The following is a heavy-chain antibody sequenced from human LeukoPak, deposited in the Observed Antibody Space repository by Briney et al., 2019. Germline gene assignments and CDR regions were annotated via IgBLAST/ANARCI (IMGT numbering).Heavy chain of an antibody. CDR1: GGSFSGYY. D-gene: IGHD4-17*01. J-gene: IGHJ4*02. CDR2: INHSGST. CDR3: ASGLRPRLFDY. Sequence: PSETLSLTCAVYGGSFSGYYWSWIRQPPGKGLEWIGEINHSGSTNYNPSLKSRVTISVDTSKNQFSLKLSSVTAADTAVYYCASGLRPRLFDYWGQGTLVTVSS. V-gene: IGHV4-34*01.